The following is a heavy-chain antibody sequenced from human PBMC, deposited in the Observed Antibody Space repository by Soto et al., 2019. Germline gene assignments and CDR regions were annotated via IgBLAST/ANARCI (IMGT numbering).Heavy chain of an antibody. CDR1: GFTFSSYV. Sequence: QVQLVESGGGVVQPGRSLRLSCAASGFTFSSYVMYWVRQAPGKGLEWVAVISYAGNNKYYADSVKGRFTISRDNSKNTLYLQMNSLRAEDTAVYYCARAGCDGGSCYTLVGLRYGMDVWGQGTTVTVSS. V-gene: IGHV3-30-3*01. J-gene: IGHJ6*02. CDR2: ISYAGNNK. CDR3: ARAGCDGGSCYTLVGLRYGMDV. D-gene: IGHD2-15*01.